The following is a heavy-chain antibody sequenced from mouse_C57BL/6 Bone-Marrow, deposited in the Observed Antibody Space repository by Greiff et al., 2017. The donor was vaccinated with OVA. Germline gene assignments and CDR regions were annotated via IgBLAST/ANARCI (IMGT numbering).Heavy chain of an antibody. D-gene: IGHD2-4*01. Sequence: QVTLKVCGPGILQPSQTLSLTCSFSGFSLSTFGMGVGWIRQPSGKGLEWLAHIWWDDDTYYNPALKSRLTISTDTYNNQVLLKIANVDTADTATYYCAPPYDYDEAYWGQGTLVTVSA. CDR1: GFSLSTFGMG. V-gene: IGHV8-8*01. CDR3: APPYDYDEAY. J-gene: IGHJ3*01. CDR2: IWWDDDT.